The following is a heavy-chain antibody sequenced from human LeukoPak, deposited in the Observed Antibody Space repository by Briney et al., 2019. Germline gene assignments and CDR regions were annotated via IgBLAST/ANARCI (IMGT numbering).Heavy chain of an antibody. Sequence: PGGSLRLSCAASGFTFNNYAMSWVRQPPGKGLEWVSTITGSGGSTYYADSVKGRFTISRDNSNNTLYLQMNSLRAEDTAVYYCAKSRDSSGYYLSYFDYWGQGTLVTVSS. V-gene: IGHV3-23*01. CDR1: GFTFNNYA. CDR3: AKSRDSSGYYLSYFDY. J-gene: IGHJ4*02. CDR2: ITGSGGST. D-gene: IGHD3-22*01.